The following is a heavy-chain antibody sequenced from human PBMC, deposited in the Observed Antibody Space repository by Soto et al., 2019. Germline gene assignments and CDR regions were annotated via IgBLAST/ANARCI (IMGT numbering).Heavy chain of an antibody. D-gene: IGHD3-3*01. V-gene: IGHV4-59*08. CDR3: ARRGDFWSGFFDY. CDR1: GGSISSYY. Sequence: QVQLQESGPGLVKPSETLSLTCTVSGGSISSYYWSWIRQPPGKGLEWIGYIYYSGSTNYNPSLKSQVTISVDTSKHQFSLKRSSVTAADTAVYYCARRGDFWSGFFDYWGQGTLVTVSS. CDR2: IYYSGST. J-gene: IGHJ4*02.